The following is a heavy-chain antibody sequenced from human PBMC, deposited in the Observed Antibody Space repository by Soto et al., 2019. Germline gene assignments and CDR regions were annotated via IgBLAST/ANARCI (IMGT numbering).Heavy chain of an antibody. V-gene: IGHV3-30-3*01. D-gene: IGHD3-22*01. J-gene: IGHJ4*02. CDR1: GFTFSSYA. CDR3: ARDGSGYYYDSSGYYDY. CDR2: ISYDGSNK. Sequence: PGGSLRLSCAASGFTFSSYAMHWVRQAPGKGLEWVAVISYDGSNKYYADSVKGRFTISRDNSKNTLYLQMNSLGAEDTAVYYCARDGSGYYYDSSGYYDYWGQGTLVTVSS.